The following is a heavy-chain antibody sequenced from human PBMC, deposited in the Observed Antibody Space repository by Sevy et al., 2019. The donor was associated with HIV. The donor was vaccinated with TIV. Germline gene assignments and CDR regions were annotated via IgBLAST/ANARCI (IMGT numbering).Heavy chain of an antibody. CDR3: AGDLGYSDGYGGGFDY. J-gene: IGHJ4*02. CDR1: GFTFSDYY. Sequence: GGSLRLSCAASGFTFSDYYMSWIRQAPGKGLEWVSYISSSGSTIYYADSVKGRFTISRDNAKNSLYLQMNRLRAEDTGVDYWAGDLGYSDGYGGGFDYWGQGTLVTVSS. V-gene: IGHV3-11*01. D-gene: IGHD5-18*01. CDR2: ISSSGSTI.